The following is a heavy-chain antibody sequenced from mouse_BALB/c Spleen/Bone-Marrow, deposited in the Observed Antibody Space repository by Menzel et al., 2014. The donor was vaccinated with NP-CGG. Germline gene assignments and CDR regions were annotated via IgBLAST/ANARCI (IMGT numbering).Heavy chain of an antibody. J-gene: IGHJ3*01. CDR3: AFYYYGSSLFAY. V-gene: IGHV14-3*02. CDR1: GSNIKDTY. D-gene: IGHD1-1*01. CDR2: IDPANGNT. Sequence: VQLKESGAELLKPGASVKLSCTASGSNIKDTYMHWVKQRPEQGLEWIGRIDPANGNTKYDPKFQGKATITADTSSNTAYLQLSSLTSEDTAVYYCAFYYYGSSLFAYWGQGTLVTVSA.